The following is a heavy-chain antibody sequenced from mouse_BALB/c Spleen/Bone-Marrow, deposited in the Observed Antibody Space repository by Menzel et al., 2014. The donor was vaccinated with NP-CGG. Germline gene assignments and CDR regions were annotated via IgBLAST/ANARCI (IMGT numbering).Heavy chain of an antibody. CDR3: ARRTLAMDY. Sequence: SGPDLVWPGSSVKMSCKASDYTFTTYWMHWVKQRPGQGLEWIGMIDPSTSETRLNQKFKDKATLIVDKSSNTAYMQLSSLTSEDSAVYYCARRTLAMDYWGQGTSVTVSS. CDR1: DYTFTTYW. CDR2: IDPSTSET. J-gene: IGHJ4*01. V-gene: IGHV1-52*01.